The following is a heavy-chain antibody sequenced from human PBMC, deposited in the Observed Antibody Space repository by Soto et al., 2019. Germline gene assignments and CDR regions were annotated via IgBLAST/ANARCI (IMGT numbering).Heavy chain of an antibody. Sequence: PGGSLRLSCTVSGFTLRSYSMNWVRQAPGKGLEWLSYISSSSSTIYYADSVKGRFTISRDNAKNSLSPQMNSLGDEDTAVYYCAREGDSTSCYFDYWGQGTLVTVSS. CDR1: GFTLRSYS. J-gene: IGHJ4*02. CDR2: ISSSSSTI. D-gene: IGHD2-2*01. V-gene: IGHV3-48*02. CDR3: AREGDSTSCYFDY.